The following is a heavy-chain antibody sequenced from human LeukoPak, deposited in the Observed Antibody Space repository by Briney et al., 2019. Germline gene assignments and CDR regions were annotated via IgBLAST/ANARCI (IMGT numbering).Heavy chain of an antibody. CDR1: GFTFSRYT. Sequence: GGSLRLSCAASGFTFSRYTMNGVRQAPGMGLEWVAVVWSDGNTKYYADSLKGRFTISRDNSKNPLYLQMNSLRADDTAVYYCARDLGSGKNWFDPWGHGTLVTVSS. CDR2: VWSDGNTK. J-gene: IGHJ5*02. CDR3: ARDLGSGKNWFDP. D-gene: IGHD3-10*01. V-gene: IGHV3-33*08.